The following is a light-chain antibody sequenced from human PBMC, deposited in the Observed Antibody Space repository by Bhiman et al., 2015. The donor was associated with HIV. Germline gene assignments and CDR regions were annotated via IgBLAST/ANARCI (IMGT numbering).Light chain of an antibody. CDR1: ALPQQF. CDR2: KDS. J-gene: IGLJ1*01. CDR3: QSADSSGTYYV. V-gene: IGLV3-25*03. Sequence: SYELTQPPSVSVSPGQTATITCSGDALPQQFSYWYQQKPGQAPVLVIYKDSERPSGIPERFSGSSSGTTVTLTISGVQAEDEADYYCQSADSSGTYYVFGTGTKVTVL.